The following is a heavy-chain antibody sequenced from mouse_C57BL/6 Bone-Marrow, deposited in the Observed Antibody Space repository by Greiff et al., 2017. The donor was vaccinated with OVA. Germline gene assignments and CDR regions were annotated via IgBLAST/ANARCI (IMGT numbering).Heavy chain of an antibody. J-gene: IGHJ4*01. CDR3: ARMDYGSSYDYAMDY. V-gene: IGHV1-50*01. CDR1: GYTFTSYW. D-gene: IGHD1-1*01. CDR2: IDPSDSHT. Sequence: QVQLQQPGAELVKPGASVKLSCKASGYTFTSYWMQWVKQRPGQGLEWIGEIDPSDSHTNYNQKFKGKATLPVDTSSSTAYMQLSSLTSEDSAVYYCARMDYGSSYDYAMDYWGQGTSVTVSS.